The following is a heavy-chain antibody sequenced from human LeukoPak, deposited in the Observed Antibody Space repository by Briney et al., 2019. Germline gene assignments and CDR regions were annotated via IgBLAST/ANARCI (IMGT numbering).Heavy chain of an antibody. CDR3: ARSYDRSGYSVGFDY. CDR2: IYTSGRT. D-gene: IGHD3-22*01. CDR1: GGSASAYY. Sequence: PSETLSLTCTVSGGSASAYYWSWIRQSAGKGLEWIGRIYTSGRTNYNPSLESRVTMSVDTSKNQFSLKLRSVTAADTAVYYCARSYDRSGYSVGFDYWGQGTLVTVSS. J-gene: IGHJ4*02. V-gene: IGHV4-4*07.